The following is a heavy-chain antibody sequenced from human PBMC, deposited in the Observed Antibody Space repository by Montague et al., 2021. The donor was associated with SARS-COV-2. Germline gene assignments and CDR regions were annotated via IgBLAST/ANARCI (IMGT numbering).Heavy chain of an antibody. CDR1: GFTFSSYA. CDR2: ISYDGSNK. CDR3: AREGIVGATGFDY. Sequence: LSCAASGFTFSSYAMHWVRQAPGKGLEWVAVISYDGSNKYYADSVKGRFTTSRDNSKNTLYLQMNSLRAEDTAVYYCAREGIVGATGFDYWGQGTLVTVSS. D-gene: IGHD1-26*01. J-gene: IGHJ4*02. V-gene: IGHV3-30*04.